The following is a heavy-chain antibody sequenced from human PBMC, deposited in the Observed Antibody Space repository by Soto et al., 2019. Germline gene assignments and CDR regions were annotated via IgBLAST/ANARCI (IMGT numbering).Heavy chain of an antibody. CDR1: GYTFTSYG. D-gene: IGHD2-2*01. CDR2: ISAYNGNT. J-gene: IGHJ5*01. V-gene: IGHV1-18*01. CDR3: ARDRWDIVVVPAASWFDP. Sequence: ASVKVSCKASGYTFTSYGISWVRQAPGQGLEWMGWISAYNGNTNYAQKLQGRVTMTTDTSTSTAYMELRSLRSDDTAVYYCARDRWDIVVVPAASWFDPWGQGTTVTVSS.